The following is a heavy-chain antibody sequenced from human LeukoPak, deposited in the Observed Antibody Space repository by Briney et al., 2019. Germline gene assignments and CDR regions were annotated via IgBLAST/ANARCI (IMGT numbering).Heavy chain of an antibody. CDR2: IWYDGSNK. J-gene: IGHJ3*02. D-gene: IGHD4-17*01. Sequence: PGRSLRLPCAASGFTFSSYGMHWVRQAPGKGLEWVAVIWYDGSNKYYADSVKGRFTVSRDNSKNTVYLQMNSLRAEDTAVYYYARDPGDYVGNDAFDIWGQGTMVTVSS. CDR1: GFTFSSYG. V-gene: IGHV3-33*01. CDR3: ARDPGDYVGNDAFDI.